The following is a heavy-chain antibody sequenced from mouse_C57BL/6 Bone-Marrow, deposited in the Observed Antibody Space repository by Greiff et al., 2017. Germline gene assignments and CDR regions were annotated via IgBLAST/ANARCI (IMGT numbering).Heavy chain of an antibody. CDR1: GYTFTSYT. V-gene: IGHV1-4*01. Sequence: VQLVESGAELARPGASVKMSCKASGYTFTSYTMHWVKQRPGQGLEWIGYINPSSGYTKYNQKFKDKATLTADKSSSTAYMQLSSLTSEDSAVYYCAKRDYGSRYYLDYWGQGTTLTVSS. CDR3: AKRDYGSRYYLDY. CDR2: INPSSGYT. D-gene: IGHD1-1*01. J-gene: IGHJ2*01.